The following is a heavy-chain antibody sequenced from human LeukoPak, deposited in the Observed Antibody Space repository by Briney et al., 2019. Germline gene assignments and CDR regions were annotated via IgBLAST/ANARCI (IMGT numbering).Heavy chain of an antibody. D-gene: IGHD5-18*01. CDR2: ISSSSSYI. CDR1: GFTFSSYS. V-gene: IGHV3-21*01. Sequence: GGSLRLSCAASGFTFSSYSMNWVRQAPGKGLEWVSSISSSSSYIYYPDSLKGRFTISRDNAKNSLYLQMNGLRAEDTAVYYCARERGYNYGYSDYWGQGTLVTVSS. CDR3: ARERGYNYGYSDY. J-gene: IGHJ4*02.